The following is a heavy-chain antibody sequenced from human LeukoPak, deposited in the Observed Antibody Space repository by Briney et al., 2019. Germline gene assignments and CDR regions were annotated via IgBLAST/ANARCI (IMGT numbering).Heavy chain of an antibody. V-gene: IGHV4-59*01. Sequence: SETLSLTCTVSGGSISSYYWSWIRQPPGKGLEWIGYIYYSGSTNYNPSLKSRVTISVDTSKNQFSLKLSSVTAADTAVYYCARDTDADAFDIWGQGTMVTVSS. J-gene: IGHJ3*02. CDR3: ARDTDADAFDI. D-gene: IGHD2-8*02. CDR1: GGSISSYY. CDR2: IYYSGST.